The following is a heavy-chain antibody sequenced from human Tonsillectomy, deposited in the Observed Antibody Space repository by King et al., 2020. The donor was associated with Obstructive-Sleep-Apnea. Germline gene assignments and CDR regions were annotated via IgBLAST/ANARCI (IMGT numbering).Heavy chain of an antibody. CDR2: MPYDGNNK. J-gene: IGHJ4*02. Sequence: VQLVESGGGVVQPGRSLRLSCAASGFTFSSYGMHWVRQAPGKGLEWVALMPYDGNNKFYADSVKGRFTISRDTAKNTLYLQMSSLRAEDTAVYYCASAAMRAPAFDYWGQGTLVTVSS. D-gene: IGHD2-2*01. CDR1: GFTFSSYG. CDR3: ASAAMRAPAFDY. V-gene: IGHV3-30*03.